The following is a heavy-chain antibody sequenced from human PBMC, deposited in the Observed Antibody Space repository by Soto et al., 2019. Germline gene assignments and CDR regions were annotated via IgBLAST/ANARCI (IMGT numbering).Heavy chain of an antibody. CDR1: GGSIYRSGYY. D-gene: IGHD2-15*01. CDR2: IDYNGVT. Sequence: SETLSLTXTVSGGSIYRSGYYWGWIRQPPGRGLEWIGNIDYNGVTYSNPSLKSRVTISRDTSKNQFSLKLTSVTAADTALYYCGKVLVGATGHTDSDSWGPGTLVTVS. CDR3: GKVLVGATGHTDSDS. J-gene: IGHJ4*02. V-gene: IGHV4-39*01.